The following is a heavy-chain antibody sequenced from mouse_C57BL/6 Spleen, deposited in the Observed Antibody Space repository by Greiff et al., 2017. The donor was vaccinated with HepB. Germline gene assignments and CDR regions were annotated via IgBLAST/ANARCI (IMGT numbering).Heavy chain of an antibody. CDR2: IYPRSGNT. Sequence: QVQLKQSGAELARPGASVKLSCKASGYTFTSYGISWVKQRTGQGLEWIGEIYPRSGNTYYNEKFKGKATLTADKSSSTAYMELRSLTSEDSGVYFCARCPSLLRQDYWGQGTTLTVSS. J-gene: IGHJ2*01. D-gene: IGHD1-2*01. V-gene: IGHV1-81*01. CDR3: ARCPSLLRQDY. CDR1: GYTFTSYG.